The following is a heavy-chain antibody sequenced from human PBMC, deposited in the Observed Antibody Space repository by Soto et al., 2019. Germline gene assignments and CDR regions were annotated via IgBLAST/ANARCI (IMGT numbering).Heavy chain of an antibody. CDR2: INAGNGNT. J-gene: IGHJ6*02. CDR3: AREAPYPGSGMYGDGMDV. D-gene: IGHD3-10*01. CDR1: GYTFTAFA. Sequence: QVQLVQSGAEVKKPGASVKVSCKASGYTFTAFAIHWVRQAPGLRPEWMGWINAGNGNTKSSQKFQGRVTMTMDTSESTAYMELSSLRSEDTTVYYCAREAPYPGSGMYGDGMDVWGQGTTVTVSS. V-gene: IGHV1-3*01.